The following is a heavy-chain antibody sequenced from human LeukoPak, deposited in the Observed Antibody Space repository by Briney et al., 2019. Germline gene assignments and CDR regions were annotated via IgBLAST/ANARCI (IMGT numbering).Heavy chain of an antibody. CDR2: INSDGSAT. V-gene: IGHV3-74*01. D-gene: IGHD3-16*02. Sequence: GGSLRLSCAASGFTFSSPWMHWVRQAQGKGRVWVSRINSDGSATAYADSVKGRFTISRDNAENTLYLQMNSLRAEDTAVYYCARGTAGYHSSYFDYWGQGTLVTVSS. J-gene: IGHJ4*02. CDR1: GFTFSSPW. CDR3: ARGTAGYHSSYFDY.